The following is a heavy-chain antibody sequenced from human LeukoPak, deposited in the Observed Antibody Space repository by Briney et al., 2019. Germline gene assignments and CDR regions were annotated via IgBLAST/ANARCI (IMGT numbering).Heavy chain of an antibody. CDR3: ARVATIGRHYYYGMDV. CDR1: GGSISSYY. J-gene: IGHJ6*04. Sequence: PSETLSLTCTVSGGSISSYYWSWIRQRPGKGLEWIGYIYYSGSTNYNPSLKSRVTISVDTSKNQFSLKLSSVTAADTAVYYCARVATIGRHYYYGMDVWGKGTTVTVSS. D-gene: IGHD5-12*01. CDR2: IYYSGST. V-gene: IGHV4-59*01.